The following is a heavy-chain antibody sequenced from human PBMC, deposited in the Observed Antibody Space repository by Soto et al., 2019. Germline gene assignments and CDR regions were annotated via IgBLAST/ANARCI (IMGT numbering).Heavy chain of an antibody. J-gene: IGHJ4*02. Sequence: QVQLVQSGAEVKKPGASVKVSCKASGYTFTSYGISWVRQAPGQGLEWMGWISAYNGNTNYVQKLQGRVTMTRDTSTSTADMELRSLRSDDTAVYYCARGGCCGSGSYYKIDYWGQGTLVTVSS. CDR3: ARGGCCGSGSYYKIDY. CDR1: GYTFTSYG. V-gene: IGHV1-18*01. D-gene: IGHD3-10*01. CDR2: ISAYNGNT.